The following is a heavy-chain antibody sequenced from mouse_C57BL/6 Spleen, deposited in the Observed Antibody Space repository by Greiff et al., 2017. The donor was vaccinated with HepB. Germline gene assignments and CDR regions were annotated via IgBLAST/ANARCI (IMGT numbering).Heavy chain of an antibody. CDR3: VRGQLPNYAMDY. CDR1: GFSFNTYA. Sequence: EVQGVESGGGLVQPKGSLKLSCAASGFSFNTYAMNWVRQAPGKGLEWVARIRSKSNNYATYYADSVKDRFTISRDDSESMLYLQMNNLKTEDTAMYYCVRGQLPNYAMDYWGQGTSVTVSS. V-gene: IGHV10-1*01. D-gene: IGHD3-2*01. J-gene: IGHJ4*01. CDR2: IRSKSNNYAT.